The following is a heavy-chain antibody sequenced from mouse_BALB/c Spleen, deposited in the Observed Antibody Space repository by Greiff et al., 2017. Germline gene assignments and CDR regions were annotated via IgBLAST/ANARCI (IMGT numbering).Heavy chain of an antibody. CDR3: ARGDYDYDEWYYFDD. CDR2: INPYYGST. J-gene: IGHJ2*01. CDR1: GYSFTDYI. Sequence: VQLQQTGPELVKPGASVKISCKASGYSFTDYIMLWVKQSHGKSLEWIGNINPYYGSTSYNLKFKGKATLTVDKSSSTAYMQLNSLTSEDSAVYYCARGDYDYDEWYYFDDWGQGTTLTVSS. D-gene: IGHD2-4*01. V-gene: IGHV1-39*01.